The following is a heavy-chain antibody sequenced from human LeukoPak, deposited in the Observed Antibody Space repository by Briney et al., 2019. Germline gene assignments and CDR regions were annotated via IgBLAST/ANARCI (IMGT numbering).Heavy chain of an antibody. CDR3: ARGHLTTGNFDY. CDR2: IYYSGST. CDR1: GGSISSSSYY. Sequence: PSETLSLTCTVSGGSISSSSYYWGWIRQPPGKGLEWIGSIYYSGSTNYNPSLKSRVTISVDTSKNQFSLKLSSVTAADTAVYYCARGHLTTGNFDYWGQGTLVTVSS. J-gene: IGHJ4*02. V-gene: IGHV4-39*07. D-gene: IGHD4-17*01.